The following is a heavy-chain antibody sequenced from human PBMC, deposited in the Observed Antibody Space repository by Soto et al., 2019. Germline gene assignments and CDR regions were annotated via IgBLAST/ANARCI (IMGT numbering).Heavy chain of an antibody. D-gene: IGHD2-15*01. CDR1: GGSISSYY. V-gene: IGHV4-59*08. Sequence: SETLSLTCTVSGGSISSYYWGWIRQPPGKGLEWIGYIYYSGSTNYNPSLKSRVTISVDTSKNQFSLKLSSVTAADTAVYYCATGWGGYCSGGSCYSEKGLADAFDIWGQGTMVTVSS. CDR3: ATGWGGYCSGGSCYSEKGLADAFDI. J-gene: IGHJ3*02. CDR2: IYYSGST.